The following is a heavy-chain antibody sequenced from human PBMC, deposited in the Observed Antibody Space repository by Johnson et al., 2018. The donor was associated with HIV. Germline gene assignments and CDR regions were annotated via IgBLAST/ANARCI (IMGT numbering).Heavy chain of an antibody. CDR3: AREGTKDSSGLDVGAFDI. CDR1: GFTFSSYD. J-gene: IGHJ3*02. Sequence: VQLVESGGGLVQPGGSLRLSCAVSGFTFSSYDMSWVRQAPGKGLEWVSVIYSGGTIYYEDSVKGRFTISRDNAKKSLYLQMNSLRAEDTAVYYCAREGTKDSSGLDVGAFDIWGQGTMVTVSS. V-gene: IGHV3-66*01. CDR2: IYSGGTI. D-gene: IGHD3-22*01.